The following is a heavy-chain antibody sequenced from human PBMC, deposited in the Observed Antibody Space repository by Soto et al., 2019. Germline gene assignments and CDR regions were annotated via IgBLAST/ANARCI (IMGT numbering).Heavy chain of an antibody. D-gene: IGHD3-22*01. CDR2: INRSGGA. Sequence: PSDTLSLTCAVYGASFSCSYWSWIREPPGKGREWNGEINRSGGARYNPSLKSRVTISVDTSKNQFCLKLRSVTAADTAVYYFARIPYDSSGYYSYYYYGMDVWGQGNTVTVSS. J-gene: IGHJ6*02. CDR3: ARIPYDSSGYYSYYYYGMDV. CDR1: GASFSCSY. V-gene: IGHV4-34*01.